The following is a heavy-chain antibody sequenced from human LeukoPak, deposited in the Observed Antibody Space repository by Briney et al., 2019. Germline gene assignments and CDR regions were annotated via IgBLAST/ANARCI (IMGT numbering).Heavy chain of an antibody. J-gene: IGHJ6*02. CDR1: GGSISTYY. CDR2: IYYSGST. Sequence: SETLSLTCTVSGGSISTYYWSWIRQPPGKGLEWIGSIYYSGSTNYNPSLKSRVTISVDTSKNQFSLNLSSVTAADTAVYYCARGRYYYYGMDVWGQGTTVTVSS. CDR3: ARGRYYYYGMDV. V-gene: IGHV4-59*01.